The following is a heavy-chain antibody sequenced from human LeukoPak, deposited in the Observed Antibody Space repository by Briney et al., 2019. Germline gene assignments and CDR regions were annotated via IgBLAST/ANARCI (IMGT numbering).Heavy chain of an antibody. CDR1: GFTFSSYW. V-gene: IGHV3-7*03. CDR3: ARDMRGYYDSSGYYYHGD. CDR2: IKQDGSEK. D-gene: IGHD3-22*01. J-gene: IGHJ4*02. Sequence: GGSLRLSCAASGFTFSSYWMSWVRQAPGKGLEWVANIKQDGSEKYYVDSVKGRFTISRDNAKNSLYLQMNSLRAEDTAVYYCARDMRGYYDSSGYYYHGDWGQGTLVTVSS.